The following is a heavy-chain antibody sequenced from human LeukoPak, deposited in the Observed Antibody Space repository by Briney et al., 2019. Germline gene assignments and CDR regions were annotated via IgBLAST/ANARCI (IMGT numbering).Heavy chain of an antibody. Sequence: PGGSLRLSCAASGFTFSSYWMHWVRQAPGKGLVGISRINSDGSSTSYADSVKGRFTISRDNAKNTLYLQMNSLRAEDTAVYYCAKPTYSSGWYDYWGQGTLVTVSS. V-gene: IGHV3-74*01. D-gene: IGHD6-19*01. CDR3: AKPTYSSGWYDY. J-gene: IGHJ4*02. CDR1: GFTFSSYW. CDR2: INSDGSST.